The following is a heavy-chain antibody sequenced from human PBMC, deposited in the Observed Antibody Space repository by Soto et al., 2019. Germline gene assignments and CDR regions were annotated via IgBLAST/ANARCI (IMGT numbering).Heavy chain of an antibody. CDR2: IIPIFGTA. Sequence: QVQLVQSGAEVKKPGSSVKVSCKASGGTFSSYAISWVRQAPGQELEWMGGIIPIFGTANYAQKFQGRVTITADESTSTDYMELSSLSSEDTSVYYCARDGRSYYDFWSGYANWFDPWGQGTLVTVSS. D-gene: IGHD3-3*01. J-gene: IGHJ5*02. V-gene: IGHV1-69*01. CDR1: GGTFSSYA. CDR3: ARDGRSYYDFWSGYANWFDP.